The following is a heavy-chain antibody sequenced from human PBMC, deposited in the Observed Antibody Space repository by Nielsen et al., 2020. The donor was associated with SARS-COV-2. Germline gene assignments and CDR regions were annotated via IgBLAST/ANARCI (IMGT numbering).Heavy chain of an antibody. V-gene: IGHV3-23*01. D-gene: IGHD6-19*01. CDR1: GFTFDDYA. CDR2: IKRSGGST. Sequence: GESLKISCAASGFTFDDYAMTWVRQAPGKGLEWVSVIKRSGGSTYYADSVKGRFTISRDNSRNTLYLQMNSLRVEDTGIYYCARDPGVAVGEDGFDTWGQGTMVTVSS. CDR3: ARDPGVAVGEDGFDT. J-gene: IGHJ3*02.